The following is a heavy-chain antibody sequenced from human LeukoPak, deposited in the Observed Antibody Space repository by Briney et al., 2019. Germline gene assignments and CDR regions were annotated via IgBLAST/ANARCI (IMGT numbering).Heavy chain of an antibody. D-gene: IGHD3-3*01. CDR3: AREVDFWSGYQSAYFDY. Sequence: GGSLRLSCAASGFTFSTYAMTWVRQAPGKGLEWVSAISGSGGSTYYADSVKGRFTISRDNSKNTLYLQMNSLRAEDTAVYYCAREVDFWSGYQSAYFDYWGQGTLVTVSS. V-gene: IGHV3-23*01. CDR2: ISGSGGST. J-gene: IGHJ4*02. CDR1: GFTFSTYA.